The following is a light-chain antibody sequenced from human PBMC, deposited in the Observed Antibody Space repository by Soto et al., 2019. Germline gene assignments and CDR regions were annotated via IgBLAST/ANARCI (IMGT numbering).Light chain of an antibody. J-gene: IGKJ1*01. CDR3: QQYNSYWWT. Sequence: DIQMTQSPSTLSAPVGDRVTITCRASHSISSWLAWYQQKPGKAPKLLIYKASSLESGVPSRFSGSGSGTEFTLAISSLQPGDFATYYCQQYNSYWWTFGQGTKVDI. V-gene: IGKV1-5*03. CDR1: HSISSW. CDR2: KAS.